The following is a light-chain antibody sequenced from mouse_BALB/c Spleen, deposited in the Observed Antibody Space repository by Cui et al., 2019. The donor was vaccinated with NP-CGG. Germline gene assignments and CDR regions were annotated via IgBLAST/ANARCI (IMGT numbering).Light chain of an antibody. CDR1: TGAVTTSNY. J-gene: IGLJ1*01. CDR2: GTN. CDR3: ALWCSNHWV. Sequence: QAVVTQESALTTSPGETVTLTCRPSTGAVTTSNYANWVQEKPDHLFTGLIGGTNNRAPGIPARFSGSLIGDKAALTITGAQTEDEAIYFCALWCSNHWVFGGGTKLTVL. V-gene: IGLV1*01.